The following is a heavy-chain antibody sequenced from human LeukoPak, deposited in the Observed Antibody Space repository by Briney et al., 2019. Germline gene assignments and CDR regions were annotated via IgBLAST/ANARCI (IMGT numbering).Heavy chain of an antibody. V-gene: IGHV4-39*01. D-gene: IGHD6-13*01. CDR3: ARRDSSSVVPRWDY. CDR2: IYYSGST. Sequence: SETLSLTCTVSGGSIISSSYYWGWIRQPPGKGLEWIGSIYYSGSTYYNPSLKSRVTISVDTSKNQFSLKLSSVTAADTAVYYCARRDSSSVVPRWDYWGQGTLVTVSS. J-gene: IGHJ4*02. CDR1: GGSIISSSYY.